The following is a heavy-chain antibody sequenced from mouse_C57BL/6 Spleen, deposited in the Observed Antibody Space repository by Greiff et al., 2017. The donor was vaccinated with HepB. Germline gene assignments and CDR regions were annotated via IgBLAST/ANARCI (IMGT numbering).Heavy chain of an antibody. D-gene: IGHD3-2*02. Sequence: EVQLQQSGPELVKPGASVKISCKASGYTFTDYYMNWVKQSHGKSLERSGEMKPKNGGTSYNQKFKGKATLTVDKSSSTAYMELRSLTSEDSAVYYCARGGSSGYPPFAYWGQGTLVTVSA. CDR3: ARGGSSGYPPFAY. CDR1: GYTFTDYY. V-gene: IGHV1-26*01. J-gene: IGHJ3*01. CDR2: MKPKNGGT.